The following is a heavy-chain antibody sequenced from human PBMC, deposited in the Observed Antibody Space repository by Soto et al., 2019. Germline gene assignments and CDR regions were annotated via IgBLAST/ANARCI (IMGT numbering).Heavy chain of an antibody. V-gene: IGHV3-23*01. Sequence: EVQLLESGGGLVQPGGSLRLACAASGFTFGTFGMNWVRQAPGKGLEWVSSISDNGDSTYYAASVRGRFIVSRDNSKNLLYLPMNSLSGEDTAVFYCAKRVEYSSSTPHFASWGQGTLVTVSS. D-gene: IGHD6-6*01. CDR2: ISDNGDST. J-gene: IGHJ4*02. CDR3: AKRVEYSSSTPHFAS. CDR1: GFTFGTFG.